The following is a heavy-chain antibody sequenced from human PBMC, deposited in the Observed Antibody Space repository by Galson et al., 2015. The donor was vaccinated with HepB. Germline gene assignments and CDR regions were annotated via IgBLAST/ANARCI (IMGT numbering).Heavy chain of an antibody. J-gene: IGHJ4*02. D-gene: IGHD1-14*01. CDR1: GFTFSSYA. CDR2: ISYDGSNK. CDR3: ARSSPGGGFDY. Sequence: SLRLSCAASGFTFSSYAMHWVRQALGKGLEWVAVISYDGSNKYYADSVKGRFTISRDNSKNTLYLQMNSLRAEDTAVYYCARSSPGGGFDYWGQGTLVTVSS. V-gene: IGHV3-30-3*01.